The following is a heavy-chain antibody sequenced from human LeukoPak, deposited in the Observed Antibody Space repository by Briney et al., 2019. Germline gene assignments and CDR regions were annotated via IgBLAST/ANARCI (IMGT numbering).Heavy chain of an antibody. Sequence: TSETLSLTCTVSGGSISSSSYYWGWIRQPPGKGLEWIGSIYYSGSTNYNPSLKSRVTISVDTSKNQFSLNLYSVTAADTAVYYCARSIGGWTSGHDSWGQGTLVTISS. CDR1: GGSISSSSYY. D-gene: IGHD6-19*01. CDR3: ARSIGGWTSGHDS. CDR2: IYYSGST. V-gene: IGHV4-39*07. J-gene: IGHJ4*02.